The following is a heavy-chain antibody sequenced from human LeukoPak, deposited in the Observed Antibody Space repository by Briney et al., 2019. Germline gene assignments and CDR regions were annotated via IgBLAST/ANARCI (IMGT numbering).Heavy chain of an antibody. J-gene: IGHJ4*02. CDR2: IWYDGSNK. D-gene: IGHD5-12*01. CDR1: GFTFSSYG. V-gene: IGHV3-33*06. CDR3: VKDEHPHSGYYLDY. Sequence: GGSLRLSCAASGFTFSSYGMHWVRKAPGKGLEWVAVIWYDGSNKFYADSVKGRFTISRDNSRNTLYLQMNSLRVEDTAVYYCVKDEHPHSGYYLDYWGQGTLVTVSS.